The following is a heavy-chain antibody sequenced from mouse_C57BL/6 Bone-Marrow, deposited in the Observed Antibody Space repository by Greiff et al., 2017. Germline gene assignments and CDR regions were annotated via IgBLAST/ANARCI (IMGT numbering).Heavy chain of an antibody. CDR3: ARPYYSNDWYFDV. J-gene: IGHJ1*03. Sequence: VQLQQPGAELVKPGASVKMSCKASGYTFTSYWITWVKQRPGQGLEWIGDIYPGSGSTNYNEKFKSKATLTVDTSSSPAYMQLSSLTSEDSAVYYCARPYYSNDWYFDVWGTGTTVTVSS. CDR2: IYPGSGST. D-gene: IGHD2-5*01. CDR1: GYTFTSYW. V-gene: IGHV1-55*01.